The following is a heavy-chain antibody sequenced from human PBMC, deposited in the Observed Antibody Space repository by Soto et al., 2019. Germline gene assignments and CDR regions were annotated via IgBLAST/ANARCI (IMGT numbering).Heavy chain of an antibody. CDR2: ISGSGGGT. CDR1: GFTFSSYV. J-gene: IGHJ4*02. V-gene: IGHV3-23*01. Sequence: EVQLLESGGGLVQPGGSLRLSCAASGFTFSSYVMSWVRQAPGKELEWVSTISGSGGGTYYADSVKGRFTISRDNSKNTLYLQMNSLTAEDTAAYYCAKDHFITSLDHWGQATLVTVSS. CDR3: AKDHFITSLDH. D-gene: IGHD3-16*01.